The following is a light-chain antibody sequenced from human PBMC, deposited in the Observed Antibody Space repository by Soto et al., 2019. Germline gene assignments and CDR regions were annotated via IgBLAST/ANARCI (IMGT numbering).Light chain of an antibody. V-gene: IGLV2-23*01. CDR2: EGS. CDR3: CSYAGSRV. Sequence: QSVLTQPASVSGSPGQSITISCTGTSSDVGSYNLVSWYQQHPGKAPKLRIYEGSKRPSGVSNRFSGSKSGNTASPPISGPQAEDEADYSCCSYAGSRVFGTGTKVTVL. J-gene: IGLJ1*01. CDR1: SSDVGSYNL.